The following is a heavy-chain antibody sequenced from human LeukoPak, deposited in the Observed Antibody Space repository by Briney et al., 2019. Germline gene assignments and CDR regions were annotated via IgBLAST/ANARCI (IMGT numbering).Heavy chain of an antibody. V-gene: IGHV3-23*01. Sequence: GGSLRLSCAASAFTFSSFAMIWVRNPPGKGLEGVSSIFQGGGEVHYADSVRGRFTISRDNSKSTLFLQMNSLRAEDTAIYYCATYRQVLLPFESWGQGTLVTVSS. CDR2: IFQGGGEV. CDR3: ATYRQVLLPFES. D-gene: IGHD5-18*01. J-gene: IGHJ4*02. CDR1: AFTFSSFA.